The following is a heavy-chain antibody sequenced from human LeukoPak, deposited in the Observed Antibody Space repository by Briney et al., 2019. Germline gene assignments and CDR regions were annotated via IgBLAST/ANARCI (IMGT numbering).Heavy chain of an antibody. CDR1: GGSISSGGYY. Sequence: NPSETLSLTCTVSGGSISSGGYYWSWIRQHPGKGLEWIGYIYYSGSTYYNPSLKSRVTISVDTSKNQFSLKLSSLTAADTAVYYCARDGGYSYGYGDAFDIWGQGTMVIVSS. CDR3: ARDGGYSYGYGDAFDI. CDR2: IYYSGST. V-gene: IGHV4-31*03. J-gene: IGHJ3*02. D-gene: IGHD5-18*01.